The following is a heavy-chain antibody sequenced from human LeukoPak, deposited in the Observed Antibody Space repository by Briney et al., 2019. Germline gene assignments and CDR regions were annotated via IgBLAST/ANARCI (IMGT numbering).Heavy chain of an antibody. CDR3: AKENYDILTGYKGYDMDV. V-gene: IGHV3-9*01. D-gene: IGHD3-9*01. Sequence: GGSLRLSCAASGFTFDDYAMHWVRQAPGKGLEWVSGISWNSGSIDYADSVKGRFTISRDNAKKSLYLQMNSLRAEDTALYYCAKENYDILTGYKGYDMDVWGQGTTVTVSS. CDR1: GFTFDDYA. J-gene: IGHJ6*02. CDR2: ISWNSGSI.